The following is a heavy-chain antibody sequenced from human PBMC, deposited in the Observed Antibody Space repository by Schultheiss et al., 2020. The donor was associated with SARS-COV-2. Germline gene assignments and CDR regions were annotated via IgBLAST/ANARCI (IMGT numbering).Heavy chain of an antibody. CDR2: ISWNSGSI. J-gene: IGHJ6*02. D-gene: IGHD3-10*01. CDR3: AKDIYGSGRDYYGMDV. Sequence: GGSLRLSCAASGFTFSRYAMAWVRQAPGKGLEWVSGISWNSGSIGYADSVKGRFTISRDNAKNSLYLQMNSLRAEDTALYYCAKDIYGSGRDYYGMDVWGQGTTVTVSS. CDR1: GFTFSRYA. V-gene: IGHV3-9*01.